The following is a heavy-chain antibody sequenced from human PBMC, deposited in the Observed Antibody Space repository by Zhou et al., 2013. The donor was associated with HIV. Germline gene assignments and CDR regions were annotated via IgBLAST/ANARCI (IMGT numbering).Heavy chain of an antibody. V-gene: IGHV1-18*01. CDR1: GYTFNRYD. Sequence: QVRLVQSGDEVKKPGASVKVSCKTTGYTFNRYDVSWVRQAPGQGLEWMGWISAYNGYTIYSKKVQGRVTMTTDTSTTTAYMEVRSLRSDDTAVYYCARDSLGYFDSYDAFDVWGQGTLVTGLF. CDR2: ISAYNGYT. D-gene: IGHD3-9*01. J-gene: IGHJ3*01. CDR3: ARDSLGYFDSYDAFDV.